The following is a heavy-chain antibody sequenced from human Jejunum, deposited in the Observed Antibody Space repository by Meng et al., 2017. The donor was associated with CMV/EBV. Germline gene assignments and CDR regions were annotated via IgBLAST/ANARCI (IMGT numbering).Heavy chain of an antibody. Sequence: AASGFTFGSYAMSWVRQAPGTGLEWVSSISVSGANTYYADSVRGRFTISRDNSMNTLYLQMSSLRAEDTAVYYCARQEWFDYGLDVWGQGTTVTVSS. V-gene: IGHV3-23*01. D-gene: IGHD3-10*01. J-gene: IGHJ6*02. CDR1: GFTFGSYA. CDR2: ISVSGANT. CDR3: ARQEWFDYGLDV.